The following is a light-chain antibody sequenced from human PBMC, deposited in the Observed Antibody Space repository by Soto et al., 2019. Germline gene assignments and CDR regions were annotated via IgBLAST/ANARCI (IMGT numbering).Light chain of an antibody. CDR1: RSNIGRNY. Sequence: QSVLTQPPSASGTPGQRVSISCSGSRSNIGRNYVYWYQQLPGTAPNLLIQRNNERPSGVPARFSGSNSGTSVSLAISGLRSEDEATYYCAAWDDPLNGQVFGGGTKLTVL. CDR3: AAWDDPLNGQV. J-gene: IGLJ3*02. V-gene: IGLV1-47*01. CDR2: RNN.